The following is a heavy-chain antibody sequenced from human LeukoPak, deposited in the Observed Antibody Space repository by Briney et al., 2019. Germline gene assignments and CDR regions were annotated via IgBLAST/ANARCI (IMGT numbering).Heavy chain of an antibody. J-gene: IGHJ6*03. Sequence: PSETLSLTCAVYGGSFSGYYWSWIRQPPGKGLEWIGEINHSGSTNYNPSLKSRVTISVDTSKNQFSLKLSSVTAADTAVYYCARTHSPGYYYYYMDVWGKGTTVTISS. D-gene: IGHD5-18*01. CDR3: ARTHSPGYYYYYMDV. V-gene: IGHV4-34*01. CDR2: INHSGST. CDR1: GGSFSGYY.